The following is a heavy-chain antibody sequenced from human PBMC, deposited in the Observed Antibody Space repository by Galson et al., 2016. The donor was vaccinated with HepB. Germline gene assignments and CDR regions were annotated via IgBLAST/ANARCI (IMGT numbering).Heavy chain of an antibody. D-gene: IGHD1-26*01. CDR2: IWSDGRNK. CDR1: GFTFTSYG. CDR3: ARGSGATNWGGYFDY. Sequence: CAAFGFTFTSYGMHWVRQAPGKGLEWVAVIWSDGRNKYYADSVKGRFTISRDNSKNTLSLQMNSLRAEDTAVYYCARGSGATNWGGYFDYWGQGTLVTVSS. V-gene: IGHV3-33*01. J-gene: IGHJ4*02.